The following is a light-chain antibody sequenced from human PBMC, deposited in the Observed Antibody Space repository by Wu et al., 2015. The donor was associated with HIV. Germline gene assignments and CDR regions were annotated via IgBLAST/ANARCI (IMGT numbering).Light chain of an antibody. CDR1: QSVSSSY. V-gene: IGKV3-20*01. CDR3: QQYGSSPVIT. J-gene: IGKJ4*01. CDR2: GAS. Sequence: EIVLTQSPGTLSLSPGEGATLSCRASQSVSSSYLAWYQQKPGQAPRLLISGASSRATGIPDRFSGSGSGTDFTLTISRLEPEDFAVYYCQQYGSSPVITFGGGTKVEIK.